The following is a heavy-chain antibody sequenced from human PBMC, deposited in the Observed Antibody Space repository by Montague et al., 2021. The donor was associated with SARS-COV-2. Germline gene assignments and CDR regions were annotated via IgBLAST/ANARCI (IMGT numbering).Heavy chain of an antibody. Sequence: SETLSLTCAVHGTSFSGYYWNWIRQPPGKGLEWIGEINHGGSTKYSPSLKSRLTISADTSKSQFSLKLTSVAAADTAVYYCARLRDGVVPSPILGVGPYYSYHYMDVWGRGTAVTVSS. V-gene: IGHV4-34*01. CDR3: ARLRDGVVPSPILGVGPYYSYHYMDV. D-gene: IGHD3-10*01. CDR2: INHGGST. J-gene: IGHJ6*03. CDR1: GTSFSGYY.